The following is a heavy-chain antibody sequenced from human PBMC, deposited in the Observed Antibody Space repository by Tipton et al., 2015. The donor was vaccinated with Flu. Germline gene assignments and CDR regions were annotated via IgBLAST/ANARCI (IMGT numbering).Heavy chain of an antibody. V-gene: IGHV3-23*01. CDR2: ISGSGGST. D-gene: IGHD6-19*01. J-gene: IGHJ4*02. CDR3: AKSGVAVADPFDY. Sequence: SLRLSCAASGFTFSSYAMSWVRQAPGKGLEWVSAISGSGGSTYYADSVKGRFAISRDNSKNTLYLQMNSLRAEDTAVYYCAKSGVAVADPFDYWGQGTLVTVSS. CDR1: GFTFSSYA.